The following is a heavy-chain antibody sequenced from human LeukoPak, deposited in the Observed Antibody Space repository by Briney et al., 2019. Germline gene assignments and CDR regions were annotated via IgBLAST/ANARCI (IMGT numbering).Heavy chain of an antibody. CDR1: GYTFTGYY. Sequence: ASVKVSCKASGYTFTGYYMHWVRQAPGQGLEWMGWINPNSGGTNYAQKFQGWVTMTRDTSISRAYMELSRLRSDDTAVYYCARAGPLRSEGPFDYWGQGTLVTVSS. CDR2: INPNSGGT. V-gene: IGHV1-2*04. D-gene: IGHD4-17*01. J-gene: IGHJ4*02. CDR3: ARAGPLRSEGPFDY.